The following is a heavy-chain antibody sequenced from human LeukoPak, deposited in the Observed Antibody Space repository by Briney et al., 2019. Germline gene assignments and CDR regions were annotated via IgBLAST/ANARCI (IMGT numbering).Heavy chain of an antibody. D-gene: IGHD3-10*01. CDR3: ARVQNYYGSGSPYYYYGMDV. CDR1: GGSISSYY. V-gene: IGHV4-34*01. Sequence: PSETLSLTCTVSGGSISSYYWSWIRQPPGKGLEWIGEINHSGSTNYNPSLKSRVTISVDTSKNQFSLKLSSVTAADTAVYYCARVQNYYGSGSPYYYYGMDVWGQGTTVTVSS. J-gene: IGHJ6*02. CDR2: INHSGST.